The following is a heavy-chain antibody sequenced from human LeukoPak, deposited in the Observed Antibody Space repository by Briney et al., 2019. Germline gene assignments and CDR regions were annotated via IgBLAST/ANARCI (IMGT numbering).Heavy chain of an antibody. V-gene: IGHV1-18*01. D-gene: IGHD3-22*01. Sequence: ASVKVSCKATGYTFTSYGISWVRQAPGQGLEWMGWISAYNGNTNYAQKFQGRVTMTTDTSTSTAYMELRSLRSDDTAVYYCARRWHGSSGYYNFDYWGQGTLVTVSS. J-gene: IGHJ4*02. CDR3: ARRWHGSSGYYNFDY. CDR1: GYTFTSYG. CDR2: ISAYNGNT.